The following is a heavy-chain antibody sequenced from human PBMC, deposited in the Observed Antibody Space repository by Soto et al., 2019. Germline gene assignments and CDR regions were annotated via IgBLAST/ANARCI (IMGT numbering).Heavy chain of an antibody. V-gene: IGHV1-8*01. Sequence: QVQLVQSGAEVKKPGASVKVSCKASGYTFTSYDINWVRQATGQGLEWMGWMNPNSGNTGYAQKFQGRVTMTRNTSISTGYIELSSLRSEDTAVYYCARERTGTTSMDVWGQGTTVTVSS. J-gene: IGHJ6*02. CDR1: GYTFTSYD. D-gene: IGHD1-1*01. CDR2: MNPNSGNT. CDR3: ARERTGTTSMDV.